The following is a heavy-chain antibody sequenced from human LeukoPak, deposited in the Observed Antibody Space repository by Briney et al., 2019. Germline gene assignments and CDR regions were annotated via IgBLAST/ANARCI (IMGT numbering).Heavy chain of an antibody. J-gene: IGHJ3*02. CDR2: IRYDGSNK. V-gene: IGHV3-30*02. CDR3: AKDYDSSGTEGAFDI. Sequence: PGGSLRLSCAASGFTFSSYGMHWVRQAPGKGLEWVAFIRYDGSNKYYADSVKGRFTISRDNSKNTLYLQMNSLRAEDTAVYYCAKDYDSSGTEGAFDIWGQGTMVTVSS. CDR1: GFTFSSYG. D-gene: IGHD3-22*01.